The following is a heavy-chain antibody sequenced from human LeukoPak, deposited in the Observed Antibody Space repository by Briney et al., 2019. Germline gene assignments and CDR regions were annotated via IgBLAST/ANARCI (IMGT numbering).Heavy chain of an antibody. Sequence: GGSLRLSCAASGFTFSNAWMSWVRQAPGKGLEWVGRIRSKTDGGTTDYAAPVKGRFTISRDDSKNTLYLQMNGLKTGDTAVYYCTTARNMVRGVIPLDYWGQGTLVTVSS. CDR2: IRSKTDGGTT. CDR1: GFTFSNAW. V-gene: IGHV3-15*01. D-gene: IGHD3-10*01. J-gene: IGHJ4*02. CDR3: TTARNMVRGVIPLDY.